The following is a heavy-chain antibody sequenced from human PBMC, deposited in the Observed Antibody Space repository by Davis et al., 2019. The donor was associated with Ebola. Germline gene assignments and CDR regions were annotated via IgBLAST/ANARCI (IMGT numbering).Heavy chain of an antibody. D-gene: IGHD1-26*01. J-gene: IGHJ4*02. V-gene: IGHV3-30*18. CDR1: GFTFSSYA. Sequence: GGSLRLSCAASGFTFSSYAMHWVRQAPGKGLEWVAVISYDGSNKYYADSVKGRFTIYRDNSKNTLYLQMNSLRAEDTAVYYCAKDDSGSIDYWGQGTLVTVSS. CDR3: AKDDSGSIDY. CDR2: ISYDGSNK.